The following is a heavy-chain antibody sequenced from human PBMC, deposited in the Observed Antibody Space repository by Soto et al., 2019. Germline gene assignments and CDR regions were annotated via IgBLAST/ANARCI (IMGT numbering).Heavy chain of an antibody. CDR1: GYTFNTYG. Sequence: ASVKVSCKTSGYTFNTYGINWVRQAPGQGLEVMGWISAYDGKTTYAEKFQGRVTLTTDTSTSTAYMELRSLRSDDTAIYYCARDPHEFWTSYWFDPWGQGTPVTVSS. D-gene: IGHD3-3*01. CDR2: ISAYDGKT. V-gene: IGHV1-18*01. J-gene: IGHJ5*02. CDR3: ARDPHEFWTSYWFDP.